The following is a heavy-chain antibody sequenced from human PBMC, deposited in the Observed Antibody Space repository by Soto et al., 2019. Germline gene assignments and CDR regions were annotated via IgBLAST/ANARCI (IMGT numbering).Heavy chain of an antibody. J-gene: IGHJ6*02. D-gene: IGHD6-13*01. Sequence: SETLSLTCAVYGGSFSGYYWSWIRQPPGKGLGWIGEINHSGSTNYNPSLKSRVTISVDTYKNQFSLKLSSVTAADTAVYYCARREAAAGTFLSFYYYGRDVWGRGTTVTVSS. CDR1: GGSFSGYY. V-gene: IGHV4-34*01. CDR3: ARREAAAGTFLSFYYYGRDV. CDR2: INHSGST.